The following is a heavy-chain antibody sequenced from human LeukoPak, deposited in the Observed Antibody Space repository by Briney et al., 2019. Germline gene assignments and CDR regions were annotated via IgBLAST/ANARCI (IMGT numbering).Heavy chain of an antibody. V-gene: IGHV3-9*03. Sequence: GGSLRLSXAASGFTFDDYAMHWVRQAPGKGLEWVSGISWNSGSIGYADSVKGRFTISRDNAMNSLYLQMNSLRAEDMALYYCAKDSGCYFNYAFDIWGQGTMVTVSS. CDR2: ISWNSGSI. D-gene: IGHD3-22*01. CDR1: GFTFDDYA. CDR3: AKDSGCYFNYAFDI. J-gene: IGHJ3*02.